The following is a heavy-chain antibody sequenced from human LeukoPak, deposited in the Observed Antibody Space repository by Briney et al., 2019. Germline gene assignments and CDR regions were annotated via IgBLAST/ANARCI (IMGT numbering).Heavy chain of an antibody. J-gene: IGHJ6*03. CDR1: GGSFSGYY. D-gene: IGHD2-2*01. V-gene: IGHV4-34*01. CDR2: INHSGST. CDR3: AASSTSEARYYYYYYMDD. Sequence: SETLSLTCAVYGGSFSGYYWSWIRQPPGKGLEWIGEINHSGSTNYNPSLRSRVTISVDTSKNQFSLKLSSVTAADTAVYYCAASSTSEARYYYYYYMDDWGKGTTVTVSS.